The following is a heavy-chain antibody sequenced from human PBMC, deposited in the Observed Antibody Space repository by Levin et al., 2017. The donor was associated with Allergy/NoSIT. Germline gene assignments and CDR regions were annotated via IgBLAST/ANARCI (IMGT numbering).Heavy chain of an antibody. CDR3: ARRYGLGATYDFDY. Sequence: GESLKISCAASGFTFSSYAMSWVRQAPGKGLEWVSSISGSGGNTYYADSVKGRFTISRDNSKNTLYLQMNTLRAEDTAVYYCARRYGLGATYDFDYWGQGTLVTVSS. D-gene: IGHD1-26*01. V-gene: IGHV3-23*01. J-gene: IGHJ4*02. CDR1: GFTFSSYA. CDR2: ISGSGGNT.